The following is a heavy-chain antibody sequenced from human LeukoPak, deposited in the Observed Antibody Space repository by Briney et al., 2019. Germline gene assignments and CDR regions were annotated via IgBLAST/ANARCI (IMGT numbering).Heavy chain of an antibody. J-gene: IGHJ6*04. CDR1: GFTFSSYE. D-gene: IGHD3-10*02. Sequence: GGSLRLSCVASGFTFSSYEMNWVRQAPGKGLEWLSYIGSSDSTTHYADSVKGRFTISRDNAKNSLYLQMNSLRVEDTAVYYCAELGITMIGGVWGKGTTVTTSS. CDR2: IGSSDSTT. V-gene: IGHV3-48*03. CDR3: AELGITMIGGV.